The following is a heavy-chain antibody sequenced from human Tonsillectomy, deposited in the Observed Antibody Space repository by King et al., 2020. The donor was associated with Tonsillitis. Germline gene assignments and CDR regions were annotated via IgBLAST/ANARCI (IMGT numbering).Heavy chain of an antibody. J-gene: IGHJ5*02. CDR2: IHTSGST. CDR1: GCSIRSYY. Sequence: VQLQESGPGLVKPLETLSLTCTVSGCSIRSYYWSWIWQPAGKGLEWVGRIHTSGSTNYKSSLKSRGTMSVDTSKNQFSLKLGSVTAAGTAVYYCARDLYYYDSSGYHNWFDPWGQGTLVTVSS. CDR3: ARDLYYYDSSGYHNWFDP. D-gene: IGHD3-22*01. V-gene: IGHV4-4*07.